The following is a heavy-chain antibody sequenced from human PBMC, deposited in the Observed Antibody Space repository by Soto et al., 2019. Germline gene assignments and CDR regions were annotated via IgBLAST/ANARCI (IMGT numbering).Heavy chain of an antibody. V-gene: IGHV3-74*01. J-gene: IGHJ4*02. CDR3: ARDTNGLHY. D-gene: IGHD2-8*01. CDR2: INTDGSIT. CDR1: GLIFSNYK. Sequence: PGGSLRLSCAASGLIFSNYKMHWVRQAPGKGLVWVSRINTDGSITDYADSVKGRFTVSRDNAKNTTYLQMNSLTADDTAVYYCARDTNGLHYWGQGTLVTVSS.